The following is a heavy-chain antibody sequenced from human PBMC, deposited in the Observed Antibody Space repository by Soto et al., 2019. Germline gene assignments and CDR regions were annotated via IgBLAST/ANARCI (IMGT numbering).Heavy chain of an antibody. CDR1: GFTVSSNY. CDR2: IYSGGST. J-gene: IGHJ6*03. CDR3: ARDKGYDFWSGYYQYMDV. D-gene: IGHD3-3*01. V-gene: IGHV3-66*01. Sequence: PGGSLRLSCAASGFTVSSNYMSWVRQAPGKGLEWVSVIYSGGSTYYADSVKGRFTISRDNSKNTLYLQMNSLRAEDTAVYYCARDKGYDFWSGYYQYMDVWGKGTTVTVSS.